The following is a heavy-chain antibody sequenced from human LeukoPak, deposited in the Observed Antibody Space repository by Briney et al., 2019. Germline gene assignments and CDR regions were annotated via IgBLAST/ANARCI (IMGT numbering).Heavy chain of an antibody. V-gene: IGHV6-1*01. CDR2: TYYRSRWYN. CDR3: AREGGDAFDI. Sequence: SQTLSLTCAISGDRVSTNSAAWNWIRQSPSRGLEWLGRTYYRSRWYNDYAISVKSRLSINPDTSKNQFSLQLNSVAPEDTAVYYCAREGGDAFDIWGQGTMVIVSS. J-gene: IGHJ3*02. CDR1: GDRVSTNSAA.